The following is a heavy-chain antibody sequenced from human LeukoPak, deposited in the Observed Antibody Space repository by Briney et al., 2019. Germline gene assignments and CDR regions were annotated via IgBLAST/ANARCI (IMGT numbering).Heavy chain of an antibody. CDR2: INWNGGST. CDR1: GFTFDDYG. CDR3: ARGGSYLSAFDI. V-gene: IGHV3-20*04. Sequence: GGSLRLSCAASGFTFDDYGMSWVRQAPGKGLEWVSGINWNGGSTGYADSVKGRFTISRDNAKNTLYLQMNSLRAEDTAVYYCARGGSYLSAFDIWGQGTMVTVSS. D-gene: IGHD1-26*01. J-gene: IGHJ3*02.